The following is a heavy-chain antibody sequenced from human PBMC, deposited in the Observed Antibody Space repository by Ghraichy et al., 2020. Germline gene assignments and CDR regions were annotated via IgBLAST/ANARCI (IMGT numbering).Heavy chain of an antibody. D-gene: IGHD4-17*01. Sequence: SETLSLTCAVYGGSFSGYYWSWIRQPPGKGLEWIGEINHSGSTNYNPSLKSRVTISVDTSKNQFSLKLSSVTAADTAVYYCARYYGDYAGFDYWGQGTLVTVSS. V-gene: IGHV4-34*01. CDR1: GGSFSGYY. CDR3: ARYYGDYAGFDY. CDR2: INHSGST. J-gene: IGHJ4*02.